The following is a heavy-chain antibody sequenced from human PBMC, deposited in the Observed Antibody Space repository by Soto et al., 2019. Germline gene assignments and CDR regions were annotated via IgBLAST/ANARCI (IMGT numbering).Heavy chain of an antibody. J-gene: IGHJ6*02. V-gene: IGHV4-59*01. CDR1: GGSISSYY. CDR3: ASSLRYYDFWSGYDGASDYYYYGMDV. CDR2: IYYSGST. Sequence: SETLSLTCTVSGGSISSYYWSWIRQPPGKGLEWIGYIYYSGSTNYNPSLKSRVTISVDTSKNQFSLKLSSVTAADTAVYYCASSLRYYDFWSGYDGASDYYYYGMDVWGQGTTVT. D-gene: IGHD3-3*01.